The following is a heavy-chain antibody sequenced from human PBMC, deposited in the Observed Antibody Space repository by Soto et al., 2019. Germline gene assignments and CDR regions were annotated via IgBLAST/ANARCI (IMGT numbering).Heavy chain of an antibody. J-gene: IGHJ3*02. Sequence: QVQLVQSGAEVKKPGSSVKVSCKASGGTFSSYAINWVRQAPGQGVEWMGGIIPIFGIANYAQKFQGRVTVIADESTSTAYMELSSLRSEDTAVYYCARGDSSGLDAFDIWGQGTMVTVSS. CDR1: GGTFSSYA. CDR2: IIPIFGIA. CDR3: ARGDSSGLDAFDI. V-gene: IGHV1-69*01. D-gene: IGHD3-22*01.